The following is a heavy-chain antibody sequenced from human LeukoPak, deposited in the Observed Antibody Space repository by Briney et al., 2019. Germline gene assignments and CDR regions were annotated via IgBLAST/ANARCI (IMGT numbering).Heavy chain of an antibody. V-gene: IGHV3-21*01. CDR3: ASLVGLEWLFPEGNWFDP. CDR2: ISSSSSYI. CDR1: GFTFSSYS. J-gene: IGHJ5*02. Sequence: PGGSLRLSCAASGFTFSSYSMNWVRQAPGKGLEWVSSISSSSSYIYYADSVKGRFTISRDNAKTSLYLQMNSLRAEDTAVYYCASLVGLEWLFPEGNWFDPWGQGTLVTVSS. D-gene: IGHD3-3*01.